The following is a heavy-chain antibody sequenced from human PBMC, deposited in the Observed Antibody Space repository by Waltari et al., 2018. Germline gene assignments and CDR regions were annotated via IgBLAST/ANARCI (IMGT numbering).Heavy chain of an antibody. CDR1: GFTFSSYS. CDR3: ARSLLVGATTPCDY. CDR2: ISSSSRYI. Sequence: EVQLVESGGGLVKPGGSLRLSCAASGFTFSSYSMNWVLQAPGKGLEWVSSISSSSRYIYYADAVKVRFTISRDNAKNSLYLQMNSLRAEDTAVYYCARSLLVGATTPCDYWGQGTLVTVSS. J-gene: IGHJ4*02. D-gene: IGHD1-26*01. V-gene: IGHV3-21*01.